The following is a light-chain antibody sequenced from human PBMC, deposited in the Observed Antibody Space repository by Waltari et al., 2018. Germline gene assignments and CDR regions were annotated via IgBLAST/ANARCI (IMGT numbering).Light chain of an antibody. J-gene: IGKJ2*01. CDR3: QQYSSSVMYT. CDR2: GAS. V-gene: IGKV3-20*01. CDR1: ERVDNNF. Sequence: VLTQSLGTLSLSPGETATLSCRARERVDNNFLAWYHQKPGQTPRLLIYGASSRATGIPDRFSGSGSGTDFILIISRLEPEDSGVYFCQQYSSSVMYTFGQGTKLEI.